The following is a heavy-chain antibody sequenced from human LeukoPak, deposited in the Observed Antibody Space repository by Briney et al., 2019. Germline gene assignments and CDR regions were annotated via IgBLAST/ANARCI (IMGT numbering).Heavy chain of an antibody. V-gene: IGHV4-31*03. CDR1: GGSISSGGYY. Sequence: TLSLTCTVSGGSISSGGYYWSWSRQHPGKGLEWIGYIYYSGSTYYNPSLKSRVHISVGTSKYQFSLKLSSVTAADTAVYYCARVTGGAAPGGEEWFDPWGQGTLVTV. J-gene: IGHJ5*02. CDR2: IYYSGST. D-gene: IGHD1-14*01. CDR3: ARVTGGAAPGGEEWFDP.